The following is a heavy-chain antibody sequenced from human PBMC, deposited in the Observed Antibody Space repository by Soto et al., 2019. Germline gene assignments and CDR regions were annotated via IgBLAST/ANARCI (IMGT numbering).Heavy chain of an antibody. Sequence: SETLSLTCTVSGGSVSSGSYYWSWIRQPPGKGLEWIGYIYYSGSTNYNPSLKSRVTISVDTSKNQFSLNLSSVTAADTAVYYCVRRSPEDAFDIWGQGTMVTVSS. CDR3: VRRSPEDAFDI. V-gene: IGHV4-61*01. CDR2: IYYSGST. CDR1: GGSVSSGSYY. J-gene: IGHJ3*02.